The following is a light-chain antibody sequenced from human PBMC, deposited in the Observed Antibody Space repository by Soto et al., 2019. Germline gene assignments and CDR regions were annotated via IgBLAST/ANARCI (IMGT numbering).Light chain of an antibody. J-gene: IGLJ2*01. CDR2: GNS. CDR1: SSNIGAGYD. V-gene: IGLV1-40*01. CDR3: PSYDSSLSVVV. Sequence: QPVLTQPPSVSGAPGQRVTISCTGSSSNIGAGYDVHWYQQLPGTAPKLLIYGNSNRPSGVPDRFSGSKSGTSASLAITGLQAEDEADYYCPSYDSSLSVVVFGGGTQLTVL.